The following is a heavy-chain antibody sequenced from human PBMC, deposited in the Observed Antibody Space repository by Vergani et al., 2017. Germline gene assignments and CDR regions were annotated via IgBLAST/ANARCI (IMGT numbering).Heavy chain of an antibody. CDR3: AGVNDFWSGYYSGVYYCYYMGV. D-gene: IGHD3-3*01. V-gene: IGHV1-69*01. CDR2: SIPILGTA. J-gene: IGHJ6*03. CDR1: GGTFSSYA. Sequence: QVQLVQSGAEVKKPGSSVKVSCKASGGTFSSYAISWVRQAPGQGLEWMGGSIPILGTANYAQKFQGRVTSTADESTSTAYMELSSLISEETAVYYCAGVNDFWSGYYSGVYYCYYMGVWGKGTTVTVSS.